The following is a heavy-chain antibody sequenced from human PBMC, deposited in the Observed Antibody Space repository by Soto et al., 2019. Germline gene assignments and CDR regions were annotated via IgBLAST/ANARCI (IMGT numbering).Heavy chain of an antibody. D-gene: IGHD3-16*01. V-gene: IGHV1-3*01. CDR1: GYTFTSYA. CDR3: ARPYISNWFDP. Sequence: ASVKVSCKASGYTFTSYAMHWVRQAPGQRLEWMGWINAGNGNTKYSQKFQGRVTITRDTSASTAYMELSSLRSEGTAVYYCARPYISNWFDPWGQGTLVNVSS. CDR2: INAGNGNT. J-gene: IGHJ5*02.